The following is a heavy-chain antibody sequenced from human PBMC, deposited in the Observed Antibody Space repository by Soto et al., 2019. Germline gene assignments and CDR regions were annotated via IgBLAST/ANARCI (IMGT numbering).Heavy chain of an antibody. Sequence: QVQLVQSGAEVKKPGSSVKVSCKASGGTFSSSAISWVRQAPGQGLEWMGGIIPIFGTTNYAQKFQGRVTITADESTSTAYMELSSLRSEDTAVYYCASLLRGYSGTGDYWGQGTLVTVSS. J-gene: IGHJ4*02. D-gene: IGHD5-12*01. CDR1: GGTFSSSA. CDR3: ASLLRGYSGTGDY. CDR2: IIPIFGTT. V-gene: IGHV1-69*12.